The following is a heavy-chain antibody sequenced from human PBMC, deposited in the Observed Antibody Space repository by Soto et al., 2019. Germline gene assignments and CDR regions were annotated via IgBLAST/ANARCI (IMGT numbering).Heavy chain of an antibody. CDR1: GGSISSSSYY. V-gene: IGHV4-39*01. J-gene: IGHJ3*02. Sequence: QLQLQESGPGLVKPSETLSLTCTVSGGSISSSSYYWGWIRQPPGKGLEWIGSIYYSGSTYYNPSRKRRVTISVDTSKNQFSLKLSSVTAADTAVYYCARHQGYCSGGSCYPDAFDIWGQGTMVTVSS. D-gene: IGHD2-15*01. CDR3: ARHQGYCSGGSCYPDAFDI. CDR2: IYYSGST.